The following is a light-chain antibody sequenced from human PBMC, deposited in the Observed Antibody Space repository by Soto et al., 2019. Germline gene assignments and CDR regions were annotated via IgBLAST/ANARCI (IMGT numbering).Light chain of an antibody. J-gene: IGLJ1*01. V-gene: IGLV2-14*01. CDR2: EVS. CDR1: SSDGGGYNY. CDR3: TSYTSISLYV. Sequence: QSVLTQPASVSGSPGQSITISCTGTSSDGGGYNYVSWYQQHPGKAPKLMIYEVSNRPSGVSNRFSGSKSGNTASLTISGLQAVDEADYYCTSYTSISLYVFGTGTKVTVL.